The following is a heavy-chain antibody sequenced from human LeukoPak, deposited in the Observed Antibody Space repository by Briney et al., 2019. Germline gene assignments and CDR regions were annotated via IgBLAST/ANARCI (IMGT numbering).Heavy chain of an antibody. Sequence: PSETLSLTCAVSGYSISSGYYWGWIRQPPGKGLEWIGSIYHSGSTYYNPSLKSRVTISVDPSKNQFSLKLASVTAAHPAVNYCSRLEADVVGPAAHFDYWGQGTLVTVSS. CDR1: GYSISSGYY. V-gene: IGHV4-38-2*01. J-gene: IGHJ4*02. CDR3: SRLEADVVGPAAHFDY. CDR2: IYHSGST. D-gene: IGHD2-2*01.